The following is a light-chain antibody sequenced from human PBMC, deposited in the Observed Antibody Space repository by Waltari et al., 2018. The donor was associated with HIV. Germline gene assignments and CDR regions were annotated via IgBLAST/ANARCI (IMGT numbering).Light chain of an antibody. CDR2: SNN. CDR1: DSNIGSDV. J-gene: IGLJ2*01. CDR3: AAWDATLKALL. Sequence: QSVLTQPPSASGTPGQRVTISCSGSDSNIGSDVVNWYQQLPGPAPKLLIYSNNHRPSGVPDRFSGSKSGTSASLAISGLQSEDEGSYYCAAWDATLKALLFGGGTKLTVL. V-gene: IGLV1-44*01.